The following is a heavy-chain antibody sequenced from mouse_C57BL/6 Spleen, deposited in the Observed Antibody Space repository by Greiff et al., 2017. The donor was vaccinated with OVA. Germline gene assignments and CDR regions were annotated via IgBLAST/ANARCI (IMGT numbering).Heavy chain of an antibody. CDR3: ARSPLFITTVVAEGYFDD. CDR1: GYTFTDYA. CDR2: ISTYYGDA. D-gene: IGHD1-1*01. J-gene: IGHJ2*01. Sequence: QVQLKESGPELVRPGVSVKISCKGSGYTFTDYAMHWVKQSHAKSLEWIGVISTYYGDASYNQKFKDKATMTVDKSSSTAYMELARLTSEDSAVYYCARSPLFITTVVAEGYFDDWGQGTTLTVSS. V-gene: IGHV1-67*01.